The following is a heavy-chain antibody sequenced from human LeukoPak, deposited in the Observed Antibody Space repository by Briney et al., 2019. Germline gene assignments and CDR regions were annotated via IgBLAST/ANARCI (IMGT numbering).Heavy chain of an antibody. CDR1: GGSISSYY. D-gene: IGHD3-10*01. V-gene: IGHV4-59*01. CDR3: ARVRQGAFDI. Sequence: PSETLSLTCTVSGGSISSYYWSWIRQPPGKGLEWIGYIYYSGSTNYNPPLKSRVTISVDTSKNQFSLKLSSVTAADTAVYYCARVRQGAFDIWGQGTMVTVSS. CDR2: IYYSGST. J-gene: IGHJ3*02.